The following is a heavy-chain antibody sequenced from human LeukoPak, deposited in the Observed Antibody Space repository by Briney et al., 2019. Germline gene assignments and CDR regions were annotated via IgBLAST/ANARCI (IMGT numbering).Heavy chain of an antibody. D-gene: IGHD3-22*01. Sequence: GRSLRLSCAASGFTFSSYAMHWVRQAPGKGLEWVAVISCDGSNKYYADSVKGRFTISRDNSKNTLYLQMNSLRAEDTAVYYCARGELWGITMIVVAPDYWGQGTLVTVSS. CDR2: ISCDGSNK. V-gene: IGHV3-30-3*01. J-gene: IGHJ4*02. CDR3: ARGELWGITMIVVAPDY. CDR1: GFTFSSYA.